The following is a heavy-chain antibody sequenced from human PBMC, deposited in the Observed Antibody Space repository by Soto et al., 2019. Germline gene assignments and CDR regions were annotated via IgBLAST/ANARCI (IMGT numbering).Heavy chain of an antibody. CDR3: ARDLLVVGATDGMDV. CDR2: ISAYNGNT. Sequence: ASVKVSCKASGYTFTSYGISWVRQAPGQGLEWMGWISAYNGNTNYAQKLQGRVTMTTDTSTSTAYMELRSLRSDDTAVYYCARDLLVVGATDGMDVWGQGTRVTVSS. CDR1: GYTFTSYG. J-gene: IGHJ6*02. D-gene: IGHD1-26*01. V-gene: IGHV1-18*01.